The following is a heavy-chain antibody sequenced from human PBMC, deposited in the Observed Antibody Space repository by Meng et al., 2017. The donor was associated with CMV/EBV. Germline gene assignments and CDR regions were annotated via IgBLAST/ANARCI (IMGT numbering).Heavy chain of an antibody. J-gene: IGHJ1*01. D-gene: IGHD2-2*01. CDR2: IRQDGSEA. V-gene: IGHV3-7*01. CDR3: VRESSTFSWSEHLQH. CDR1: GFSLSRYW. Sequence: GESLKTPRAASGFSLSRYWMTWVRQAPGKGLEWVANIRQDGSEAYYVDSVKGRFTIFRDNTKNSLFLQKDSLSAEDTAIYYCVRESSTFSWSEHLQHWGQGTLVTVSS.